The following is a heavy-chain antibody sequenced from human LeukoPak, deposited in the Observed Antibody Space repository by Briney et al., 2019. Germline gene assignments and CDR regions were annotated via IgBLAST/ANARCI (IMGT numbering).Heavy chain of an antibody. CDR3: ARSPYSSGWYSGRYFDL. V-gene: IGHV3-13*01. J-gene: IGHJ2*01. Sequence: GGSLRLSCAASGFTFSSYDMHWVRQATGKGLEWVSAIGTAGDTYYPGSVKGRLTISRENAKNSLYLQMNSLRAGDTAVYYCARSPYSSGWYSGRYFDLWGRGTLVTVSS. D-gene: IGHD6-19*01. CDR1: GFTFSSYD. CDR2: IGTAGDT.